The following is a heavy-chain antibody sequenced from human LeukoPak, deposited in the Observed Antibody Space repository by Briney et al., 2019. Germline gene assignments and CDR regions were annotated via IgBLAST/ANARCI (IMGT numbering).Heavy chain of an antibody. CDR3: AKPDCSGGSCYSYYYYMDV. J-gene: IGHJ6*03. Sequence: GGSLRLSCAASGFTFSSYGMHWVRQAPGKGLEWVAVIWYDGSNKYYADSVKGRFTISRDNSKNTLYLQMNSLRAEDTAVYYCAKPDCSGGSCYSYYYYMDVWGKGTTVTVSS. CDR2: IWYDGSNK. D-gene: IGHD2-15*01. CDR1: GFTFSSYG. V-gene: IGHV3-33*06.